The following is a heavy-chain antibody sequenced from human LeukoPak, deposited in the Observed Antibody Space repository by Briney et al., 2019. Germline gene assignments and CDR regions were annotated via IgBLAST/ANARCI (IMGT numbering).Heavy chain of an antibody. J-gene: IGHJ4*02. CDR2: IFHSGST. V-gene: IGHV4-59*11. CDR3: VRTNPWDLTYYFDY. D-gene: IGHD1-14*01. Sequence: SETLSLTCTVSGGSIKSHFWSWVRQPPGKRLEWIGYIFHSGSTNYNPSLKSRVTISVDTSKNQFSLRLTSVTAADTAVYYCVRTNPWDLTYYFDYWGQGTLVAVSS. CDR1: GGSIKSHF.